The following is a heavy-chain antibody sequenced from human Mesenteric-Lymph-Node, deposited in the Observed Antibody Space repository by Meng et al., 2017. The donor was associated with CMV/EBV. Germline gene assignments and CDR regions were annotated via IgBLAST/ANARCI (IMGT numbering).Heavy chain of an antibody. D-gene: IGHD3-3*01. CDR2: IYHSGST. V-gene: IGHV4-4*02. Sequence: SETLSLTCAVSGGSISSSNWWSWVRQPPGKGLEWIGEIYHSGSTNYNPSLKSRVTISVDKSKNQFSLKLSSVTAADTAVYYCARCHRPRITIFGVVPPRAGGFDPWGQGTLVTVSS. CDR3: ARCHRPRITIFGVVPPRAGGFDP. CDR1: GGSISSSNW. J-gene: IGHJ5*02.